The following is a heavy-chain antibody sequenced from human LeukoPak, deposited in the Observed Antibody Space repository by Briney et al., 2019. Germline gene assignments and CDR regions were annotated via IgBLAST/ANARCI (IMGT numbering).Heavy chain of an antibody. CDR1: GYTFTSYY. J-gene: IGHJ6*02. CDR2: INPSGGST. D-gene: IGHD3-10*01. CDR3: AADAESGSGRPWGYYYYGMDV. V-gene: IGHV1-46*01. Sequence: ASVKVSCKASGYTFTSYYMHWVRQAPGQGLEWMGIINPSGGSTSYAQKFQGRVTMTRDTSTSTVYMELSSLRSEDTAVYYCAADAESGSGRPWGYYYYGMDVWGQGTTVTVSS.